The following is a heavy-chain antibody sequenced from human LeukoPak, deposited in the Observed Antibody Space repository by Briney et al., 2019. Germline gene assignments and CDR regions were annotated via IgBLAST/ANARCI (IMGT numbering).Heavy chain of an antibody. CDR3: VKDQTPGGGDV. CDR2: IQWKSGVT. D-gene: IGHD4-23*01. V-gene: IGHV3-9*01. CDR1: GHIFEDNA. Sequence: LAGGSLRLSCVVSGHIFEDNAMHWARQVPGKGLGGVSGIQWKSGVTGYADSVKGRFTISRDNAKKSLYLEMNNLRSEDTAFYYCVKDQTPGGGDVWGQGTTVTVSS. J-gene: IGHJ6*02.